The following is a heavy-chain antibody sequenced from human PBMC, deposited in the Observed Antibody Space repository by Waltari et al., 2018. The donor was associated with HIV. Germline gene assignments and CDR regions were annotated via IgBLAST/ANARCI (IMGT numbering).Heavy chain of an antibody. V-gene: IGHV5-51*01. CDR2: IFPGDSDT. D-gene: IGHD6-19*01. CDR3: AALAGAEWDLVADS. J-gene: IGHJ5*01. CDR1: DHNYW. Sequence: VRLVQSGGEVKKPGESLRISCQSSDHNYWIGWVRQMPGKGLQWMGFIFPGDSDTRYSPSFQGQVTISADRSISTAYMQWRSLKASDTAMYYCAALAGAEWDLVADSWGQGTLLTVSS.